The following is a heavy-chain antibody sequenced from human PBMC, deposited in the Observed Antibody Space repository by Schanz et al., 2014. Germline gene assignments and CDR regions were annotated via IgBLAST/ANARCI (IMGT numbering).Heavy chain of an antibody. J-gene: IGHJ5*02. Sequence: QIQLVQSGPEVKKPGATVKVSCKASGYIFINSGISWVRQAPGQGLEWMGWISVYTGNTKYGQKVQGRVTMTADTSTNTAYMELRSLRSDDTAVYYCAKAEYDILTDSYSRLDPWGQGTLVNVSS. D-gene: IGHD3-9*01. CDR3: AKAEYDILTDSYSRLDP. CDR2: ISVYTGNT. CDR1: GYIFINSG. V-gene: IGHV1-18*01.